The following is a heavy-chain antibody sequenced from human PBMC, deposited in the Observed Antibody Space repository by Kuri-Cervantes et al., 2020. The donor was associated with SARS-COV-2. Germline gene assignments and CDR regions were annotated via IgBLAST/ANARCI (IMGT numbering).Heavy chain of an antibody. CDR3: ASAHNYYDSSGHGFDY. V-gene: IGHV4-30-4*01. Sequence: SETLSLTCTVSGGSISSYYWSWIRQPPGKGLEWIGYIYYSGSTYYNPSLKSRVTISVDTSKNQFSLKLSSVTAADTAVYYCASAHNYYDSSGHGFDYWGQGTLVTVSS. J-gene: IGHJ4*02. CDR2: IYYSGST. D-gene: IGHD3-22*01. CDR1: GGSISSYY.